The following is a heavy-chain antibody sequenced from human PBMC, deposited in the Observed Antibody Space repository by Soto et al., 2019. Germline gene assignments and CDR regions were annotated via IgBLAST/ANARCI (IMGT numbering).Heavy chain of an antibody. CDR1: GDSVSSNSAA. Sequence: SQTLSLTCAISGDSVSSNSAAWNWIRQSPSRGLEWLGRTYYRSKWYNDYAVSVKSRITINPDTSKNQFSLQLNSVTPEDTAVYYCSRSYGREAYCGGDCVDLDYWGQGTLVTVPQ. J-gene: IGHJ4*02. CDR3: SRSYGREAYCGGDCVDLDY. CDR2: TYYRSKWYN. V-gene: IGHV6-1*01. D-gene: IGHD2-21*02.